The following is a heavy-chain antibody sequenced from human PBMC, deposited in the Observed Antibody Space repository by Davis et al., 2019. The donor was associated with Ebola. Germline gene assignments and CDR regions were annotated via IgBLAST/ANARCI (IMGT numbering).Heavy chain of an antibody. V-gene: IGHV3-74*01. Sequence: GESLKISCVASGFTFSNYYMHWVRQAPGKGLVWVSRASGDGSSTSYADFVKGRFTISRDNSKNTLYLQMNSLRAEDTAVYYCAADYDILTGYYKTFDYWGQGTLVTVSS. D-gene: IGHD3-9*01. J-gene: IGHJ4*02. CDR2: ASGDGSST. CDR3: AADYDILTGYYKTFDY. CDR1: GFTFSNYY.